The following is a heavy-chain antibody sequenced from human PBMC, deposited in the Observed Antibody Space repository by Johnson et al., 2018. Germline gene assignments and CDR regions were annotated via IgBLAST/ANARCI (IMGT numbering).Heavy chain of an antibody. D-gene: IGHD6-19*01. Sequence: QVQLVEAGGGLVKPGGSLGLSCAASGFTFSDYYMSWIRQAPGKGLEWVSYISSSGITIYYADSVKGRFTISRDNAKNSLLLQMNSLRAEDTAVYYCARDLGWYLSDAFDIWGQGTMVTVSS. CDR2: ISSSGITI. CDR3: ARDLGWYLSDAFDI. CDR1: GFTFSDYY. J-gene: IGHJ3*02. V-gene: IGHV3-11*04.